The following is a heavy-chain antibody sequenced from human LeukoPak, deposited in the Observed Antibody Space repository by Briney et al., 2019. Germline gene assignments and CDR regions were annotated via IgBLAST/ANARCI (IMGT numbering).Heavy chain of an antibody. D-gene: IGHD2-21*02. CDR2: IYSGGST. J-gene: IGHJ4*02. CDR1: GFTVSSNY. CDR3: ARVRLVVTAWYYFDY. V-gene: IGHV3-53*01. Sequence: GGSLRLSCAASGFTVSSNYMSWVRQARGKGLEWVSVIYSGGSTYYADSVKGRFTISRDNSKNTLYLQMNSLRAEDTAVYYCARVRLVVTAWYYFDYWGQGTLVTVSS.